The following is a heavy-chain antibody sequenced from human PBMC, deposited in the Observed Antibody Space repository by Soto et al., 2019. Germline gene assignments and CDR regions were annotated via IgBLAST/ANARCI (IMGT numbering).Heavy chain of an antibody. V-gene: IGHV1-18*01. J-gene: IGHJ4*02. CDR3: ATNSSSKGYFDF. Sequence: QVQLVQSGAEVKKPGASVKVSCKASGYTFTSYGISWVRQAPGQGLEWMGWISGYNDDTNYAQRLQGRVTMTTDTSTSTAYMELRSLRYDDPAVYYCATNSSSKGYFDFWGQGTLVTVSP. D-gene: IGHD6-6*01. CDR2: ISGYNDDT. CDR1: GYTFTSYG.